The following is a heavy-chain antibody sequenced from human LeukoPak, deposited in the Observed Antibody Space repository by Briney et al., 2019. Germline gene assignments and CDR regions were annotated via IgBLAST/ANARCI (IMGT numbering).Heavy chain of an antibody. Sequence: TSETLSLTCAVYGGSFSGYYWSWIRQPPGKGLEWIGEINHSGSTNYNPSLKSRVTISVDTSKNQFSLKLSSVTAADTAVYYCARVIRRITMVRGVITALYYFDYWGQGTLVTVSS. D-gene: IGHD3-10*01. CDR3: ARVIRRITMVRGVITALYYFDY. J-gene: IGHJ4*02. CDR2: INHSGST. CDR1: GGSFSGYY. V-gene: IGHV4-34*01.